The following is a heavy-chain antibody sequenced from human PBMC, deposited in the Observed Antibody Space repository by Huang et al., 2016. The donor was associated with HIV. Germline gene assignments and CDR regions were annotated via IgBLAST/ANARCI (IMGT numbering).Heavy chain of an antibody. J-gene: IGHJ4*02. V-gene: IGHV3-30*18. Sequence: QVQLVESGGGVVQPGRSLRLSCAASGFTFSSYGMHWVRQARGKGLEWGAVISYDGSNKYYADAVKGRFTISRDNSKNTLYLQMNSLRAEDTAVYYCAKGPMGGDSSSSGYAYWGQGTLVTVSS. CDR2: ISYDGSNK. CDR1: GFTFSSYG. D-gene: IGHD6-13*01. CDR3: AKGPMGGDSSSSGYAY.